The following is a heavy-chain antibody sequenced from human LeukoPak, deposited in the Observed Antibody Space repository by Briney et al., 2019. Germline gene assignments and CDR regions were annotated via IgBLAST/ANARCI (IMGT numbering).Heavy chain of an antibody. J-gene: IGHJ4*02. CDR3: ARTVVVTAIHYFDY. D-gene: IGHD2-21*02. Sequence: NPSETLSLTCTVSGGSINTYYWSWVRQPPGKGLEWIGYIYTIGSTNYSPSLESRVTMSVDTSKNHFSLKLSSVTAADTAVYYCARTVVVTAIHYFDYWGQGTLVTVSS. CDR1: GGSINTYY. V-gene: IGHV4-4*09. CDR2: IYTIGST.